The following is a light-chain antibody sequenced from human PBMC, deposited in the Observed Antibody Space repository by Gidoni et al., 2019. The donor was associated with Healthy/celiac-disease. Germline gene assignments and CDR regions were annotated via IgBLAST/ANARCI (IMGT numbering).Light chain of an antibody. CDR2: EGS. Sequence: QSALTQPASESGSPGQSITISCTGTSSDVGSYNLVSWYQQHPGKAPKLMIDEGSKRPSGVSNRFSGSKSGNTASLTISGLQAEDEADYYCCSYAGSSTPVVFGGGTKLTVI. CDR3: CSYAGSSTPVV. J-gene: IGLJ2*01. CDR1: SSDVGSYNL. V-gene: IGLV2-23*01.